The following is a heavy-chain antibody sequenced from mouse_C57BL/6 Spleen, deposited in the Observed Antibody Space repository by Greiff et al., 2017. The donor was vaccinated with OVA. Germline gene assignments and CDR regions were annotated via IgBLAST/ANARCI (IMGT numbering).Heavy chain of an antibody. CDR1: GYSFTSYY. CDR2: IYPGSGNT. J-gene: IGHJ2*01. D-gene: IGHD1-1*01. CDR3: ARRAYYYGSRSYFDY. V-gene: IGHV1-66*01. Sequence: QVQLQQSGPELVKPGASVKISCKASGYSFTSYYIHWVKQRPGQGLEWIGWIYPGSGNTKYNEKFKGKATLTADTSSSTAYMQLSSLTSEDSAVYYCARRAYYYGSRSYFDYWGQGTTLTFSS.